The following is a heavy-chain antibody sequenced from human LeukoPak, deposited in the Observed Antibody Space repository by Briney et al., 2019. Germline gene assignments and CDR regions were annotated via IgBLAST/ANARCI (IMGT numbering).Heavy chain of an antibody. D-gene: IGHD2-15*01. CDR1: GYSISSGYY. J-gene: IGHJ4*02. CDR2: IYHSGST. V-gene: IGHV4-38-2*02. Sequence: PSETLSLTCTVSGYSISSGYYWGWIRQPPGKGLEWIGSIYHSGSTYYNPSLKSRVTISVDTSKNQFSLKLSSVTAADTAVYYCARAVRFYCSGGSCYPPHFDYWGQGTLVTVSS. CDR3: ARAVRFYCSGGSCYPPHFDY.